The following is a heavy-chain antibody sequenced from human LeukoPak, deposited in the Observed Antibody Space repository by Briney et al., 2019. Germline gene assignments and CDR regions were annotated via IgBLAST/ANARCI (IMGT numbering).Heavy chain of an antibody. Sequence: SQTLSLTCTVSGGSISSGSFYWSWIRQPAGKGLEWIGRIYTSGSTNYNPSLKSRVTISVDTSKNQFSLKLSSVTAADTAVYYCAGGPTTGYYYYMDVWGKGITVTVSS. J-gene: IGHJ6*03. CDR1: GGSISSGSFY. D-gene: IGHD3-9*01. CDR3: AGGPTTGYYYYMDV. CDR2: IYTSGST. V-gene: IGHV4-61*02.